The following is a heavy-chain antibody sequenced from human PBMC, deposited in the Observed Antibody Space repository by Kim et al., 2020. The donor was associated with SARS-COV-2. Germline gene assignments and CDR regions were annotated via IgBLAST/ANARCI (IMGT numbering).Heavy chain of an antibody. V-gene: IGHV1-69*13. CDR1: GGTFSSYA. Sequence: SVKVSCKASGGTFSSYAISWVRQAPGQGLEWMGGIIPIFGTANYAQKFQGRVTITADESTSTAYMELSSLRSEDTAVYYCARGPVRYSYGYDVGDYWGQGTLVTVSS. J-gene: IGHJ4*02. D-gene: IGHD5-18*01. CDR2: IIPIFGTA. CDR3: ARGPVRYSYGYDVGDY.